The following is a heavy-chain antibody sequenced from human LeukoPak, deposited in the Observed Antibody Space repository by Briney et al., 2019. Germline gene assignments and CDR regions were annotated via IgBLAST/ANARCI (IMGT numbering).Heavy chain of an antibody. D-gene: IGHD1-26*01. Sequence: SETLSLTCTVSGGSISSYYWSWIRQPPGKGLEWIGYIYYSGSTNYNPSLKSRVTISVDTSKNQFSLKLSSVTAADTAVYYCARDQEYSGSYYRYFDFWGQGALVTVSS. J-gene: IGHJ4*02. CDR3: ARDQEYSGSYYRYFDF. V-gene: IGHV4-59*12. CDR1: GGSISSYY. CDR2: IYYSGST.